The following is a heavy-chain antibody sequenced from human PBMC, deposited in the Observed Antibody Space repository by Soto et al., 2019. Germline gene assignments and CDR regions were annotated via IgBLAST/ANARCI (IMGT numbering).Heavy chain of an antibody. CDR1: GYSFTSYW. V-gene: IGHV5-51*01. Sequence: GESLKISCKGSGYSFTSYWIGWVCQMPGKGLEWMGIIYPGDSDTRYSPSFQGQVTISADKSISTAYLQWSSLKASDTAMYYCARSDTFGYSYGYNFDYWGQGTLVTAPQ. CDR3: ARSDTFGYSYGYNFDY. CDR2: IYPGDSDT. D-gene: IGHD5-18*01. J-gene: IGHJ4*02.